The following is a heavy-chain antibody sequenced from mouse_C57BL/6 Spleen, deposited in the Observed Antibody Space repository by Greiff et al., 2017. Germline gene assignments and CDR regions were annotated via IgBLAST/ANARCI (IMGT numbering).Heavy chain of an antibody. V-gene: IGHV3-8*01. CDR1: GYSITSDY. J-gene: IGHJ3*01. D-gene: IGHD1-1*01. CDR3: AKAHYGSSLAY. CDR2: ISYSGST. Sequence: EVMLVESGPGLAKPSQSLSLTCSVSGYSITSDYWNWIRKFPGNKLEYMGYISYSGSTYYNPSIKSRISITRDTSKNQYYLLLNSVTTEDTATSYCAKAHYGSSLAYWGQGTLVTVSA.